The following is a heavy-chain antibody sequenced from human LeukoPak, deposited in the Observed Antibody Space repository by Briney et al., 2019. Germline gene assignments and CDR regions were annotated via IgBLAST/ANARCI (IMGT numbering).Heavy chain of an antibody. CDR3: ARDPSIAAAGGYYYYYMDV. D-gene: IGHD6-13*01. V-gene: IGHV1-18*01. CDR1: GYSFTDYG. Sequence: ASVKVSCKASGYSFTDYGISWVRQAPGQGLEWMGWISAYNGNTKYAQKLQGRVTMTTDTSTSTAYMELRSLRSDDTAVYYCARDPSIAAAGGYYYYYMDVWGKGTTVTVSS. CDR2: ISAYNGNT. J-gene: IGHJ6*03.